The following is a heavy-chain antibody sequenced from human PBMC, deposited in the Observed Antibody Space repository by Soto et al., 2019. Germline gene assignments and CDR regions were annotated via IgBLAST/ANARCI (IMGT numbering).Heavy chain of an antibody. D-gene: IGHD3-10*01. CDR1: GFSLDDYA. CDR3: ARDVWSRASGPPDS. CDR2: ISGNSGTI. J-gene: IGHJ4*02. V-gene: IGHV3-9*01. Sequence: GGSLRLSCAASGFSLDDYAMHWVRQAPGTGLEWVTGISGNSGTIGYADSEKGRSTISRDNAKNSLYLQMNSLRAEDTALYYCARDVWSRASGPPDSWGQGTLVTVSS.